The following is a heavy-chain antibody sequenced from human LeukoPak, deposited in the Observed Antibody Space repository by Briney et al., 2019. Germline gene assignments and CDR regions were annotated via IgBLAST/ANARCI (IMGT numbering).Heavy chain of an antibody. D-gene: IGHD2-2*01. J-gene: IGHJ4*02. CDR1: GFTFSSYA. V-gene: IGHV3-30-3*01. CDR3: ARGAVPDY. CDR2: ISYDGSNK. Sequence: GGSLRLSCAASGFTFSSYAMHWVRQAPGKGLEWVAVISYDGSNKYYAVSVKGRFTISRDNSKNTLYLQMNSLRAEDTAVYYCARGAVPDYWGQGTLVTVSS.